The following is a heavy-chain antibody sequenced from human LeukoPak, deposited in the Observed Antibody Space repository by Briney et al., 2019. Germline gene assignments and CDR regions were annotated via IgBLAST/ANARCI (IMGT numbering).Heavy chain of an antibody. D-gene: IGHD5-18*01. Sequence: ASVKVSCKVSGYTLTELSMHWVRQAPGKGLEWMGGFDPEDGETIYAQKFQGRVTMTEDTSTDTAYMELSSLRSEDTAVYYCARAGPRGYSFPYYYYYMDVWGKGTTVTISS. CDR3: ARAGPRGYSFPYYYYYMDV. V-gene: IGHV1-24*01. CDR1: GYTLTELS. J-gene: IGHJ6*03. CDR2: FDPEDGET.